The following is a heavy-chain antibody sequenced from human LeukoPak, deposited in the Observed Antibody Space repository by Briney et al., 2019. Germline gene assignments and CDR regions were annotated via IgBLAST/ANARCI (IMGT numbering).Heavy chain of an antibody. J-gene: IGHJ5*02. CDR2: INPDSGGT. D-gene: IGHD3-10*01. V-gene: IGHV1-2*02. Sequence: ASVKVSCKASGYTFTGYYMHWVRQAPGQGLEWMGWINPDSGGTNYAQKFQGRVTMTRDTSISTAYMELSRLRSDDTAVYYCARDPSDYYGSGSCMRWFDPWGQGTLVTVSS. CDR1: GYTFTGYY. CDR3: ARDPSDYYGSGSCMRWFDP.